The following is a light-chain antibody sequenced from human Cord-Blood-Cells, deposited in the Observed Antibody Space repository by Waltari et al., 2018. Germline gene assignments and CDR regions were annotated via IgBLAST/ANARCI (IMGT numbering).Light chain of an antibody. CDR1: SSDVGSYNL. Sequence: QSALTQPASVSGSPGQSITISCTGTSSDVGSYNLVSWYQQHPGKAPKLKIYEGSKRPSGVFNRFSGSKSGNTASRTISWLQAEDEADYYCCSYAGSSTWVFGGGTKLTVL. CDR2: EGS. J-gene: IGLJ3*02. V-gene: IGLV2-23*01. CDR3: CSYAGSSTWV.